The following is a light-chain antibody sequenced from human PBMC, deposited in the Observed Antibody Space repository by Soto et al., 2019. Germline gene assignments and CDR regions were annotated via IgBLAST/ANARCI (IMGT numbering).Light chain of an antibody. Sequence: QPVLTQPASVSGSAGQSITISCTGTSSDVGGYNYVSWYQQHPGKAPKLMIYDVSNRPSGVSNRVSGSKSGNTASLTISGLQAEDEADYYCSSYTSSTYVVFGGGTKVTVL. CDR3: SSYTSSTYVV. V-gene: IGLV2-14*01. CDR1: SSDVGGYNY. J-gene: IGLJ2*01. CDR2: DVS.